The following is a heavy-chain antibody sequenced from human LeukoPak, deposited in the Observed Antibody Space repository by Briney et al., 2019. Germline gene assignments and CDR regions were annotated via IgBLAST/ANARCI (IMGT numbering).Heavy chain of an antibody. CDR2: ISGSGGST. CDR3: AKGLGYCSGGSCYENYFDY. V-gene: IGHV3-23*01. D-gene: IGHD2-15*01. J-gene: IGHJ4*02. Sequence: GGSLRLSCAASGFTFSSYAMSWVRQAPGKGLEWVSAISGSGGSTYYADSVKSRFTISRDNSKNTLYLQMNSLRAEDTAVYYCAKGLGYCSGGSCYENYFDYWGQGTLVTVSS. CDR1: GFTFSSYA.